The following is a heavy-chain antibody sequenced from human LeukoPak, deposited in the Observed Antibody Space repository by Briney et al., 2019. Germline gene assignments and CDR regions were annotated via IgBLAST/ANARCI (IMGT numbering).Heavy chain of an antibody. Sequence: PSETLSLTCTLFGGSISSYYWSWIRQPAGKGLEWIGRMYTSGSTNFNRSLKSRVPMSVDTSKNQYSLKLSSLTAADTAVYYCARDTGYYFGSGNYLYYFDYWGQGTLVTVSS. V-gene: IGHV4-4*07. D-gene: IGHD3-10*01. J-gene: IGHJ4*02. CDR1: GGSISSYY. CDR2: MYTSGST. CDR3: ARDTGYYFGSGNYLYYFDY.